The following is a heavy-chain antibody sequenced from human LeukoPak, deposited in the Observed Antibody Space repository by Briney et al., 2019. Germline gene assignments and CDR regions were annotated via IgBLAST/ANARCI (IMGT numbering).Heavy chain of an antibody. CDR2: IKSKADGGTT. CDR1: GFTFSNAW. Sequence: GGSLRLSCAASGFTFSNAWMSWVRQAPGKGLEWVGRIKSKADGGTTDYAAPVKGRFTISRDDSKNTLYLQMNSLKTEDTAVYYCTTDYYYYDSSGYRSGLFDYWGQGTLVTVSS. CDR3: TTDYYYYDSSGYRSGLFDY. J-gene: IGHJ4*02. V-gene: IGHV3-15*01. D-gene: IGHD3-22*01.